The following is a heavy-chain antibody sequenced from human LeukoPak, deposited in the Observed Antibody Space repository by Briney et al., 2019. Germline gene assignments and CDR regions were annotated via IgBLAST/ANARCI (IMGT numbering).Heavy chain of an antibody. CDR1: GFTFSSYA. CDR2: ISGSGGST. J-gene: IGHJ4*02. V-gene: IGHV3-23*01. CDR3: AKDRRVWFGELLDY. D-gene: IGHD3-10*01. Sequence: GGSLRLSCAASGFTFSSYAMSWVRQAPGKGLEWVSAISGSGGSTYYADSVKGRFTISRDNSKNTLYLQMNSLRAEDTAVYYCAKDRRVWFGELLDYWGQGTLVTVPS.